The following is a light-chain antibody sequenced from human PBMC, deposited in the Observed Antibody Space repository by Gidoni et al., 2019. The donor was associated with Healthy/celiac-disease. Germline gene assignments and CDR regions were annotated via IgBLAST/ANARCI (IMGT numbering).Light chain of an antibody. J-gene: IGLJ2*01. CDR3: QSADSSGSL. Sequence: SYELTQPPSVSVSPGQTARITCSGDALPKQYAYWYQQKPGQAPVLVIYKDSEMPSGIPERFSGSSSGTTVTLTIRGVQAEDEADYYCQSADSSGSLFGGGTKLTVL. CDR2: KDS. V-gene: IGLV3-25*03. CDR1: ALPKQY.